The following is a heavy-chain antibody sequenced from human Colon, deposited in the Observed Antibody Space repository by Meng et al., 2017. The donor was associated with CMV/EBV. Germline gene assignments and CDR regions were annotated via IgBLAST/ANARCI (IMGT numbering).Heavy chain of an antibody. CDR3: ARGRFFDH. Sequence: GESLKISCVASGYTFSSYDMNWVRQAPGKGLEWVSTIAAITSSSDCISYGDSVKGRFTISRDNAKSSLFLQLDSLRAEDTAVYYCARGRFFDHWGQGTLVTVSS. V-gene: IGHV3-21*01. CDR1: GYTFSSYD. CDR2: IAAITSSSDCI. J-gene: IGHJ4*02. D-gene: IGHD5-24*01.